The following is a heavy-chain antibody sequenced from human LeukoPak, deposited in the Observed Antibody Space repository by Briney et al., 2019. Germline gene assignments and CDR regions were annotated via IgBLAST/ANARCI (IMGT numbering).Heavy chain of an antibody. CDR2: IRYDGSKK. V-gene: IGHV3-30*02. Sequence: GGSLRLSCAASGFTFSIYGMSWVRQAPGKGLEWVAFIRYDGSKKYYADSVRGRFTISRDNSKNTVYLQMNSLRIEDTAVYYRAKTDYGDYTVGNWGQGTLATVSS. CDR1: GFTFSIYG. D-gene: IGHD4-17*01. CDR3: AKTDYGDYTVGN. J-gene: IGHJ4*02.